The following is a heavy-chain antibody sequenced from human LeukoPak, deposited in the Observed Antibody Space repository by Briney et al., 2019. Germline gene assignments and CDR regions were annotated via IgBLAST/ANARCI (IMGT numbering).Heavy chain of an antibody. Sequence: ASVKVSCKASGYTFTSYGISWVRQATGQGLEWMGWMNPNSGNTGYAQKFQGRVTMTRNTSISTAYMELSSLRSEDTAVYYCARVQEYCSSTSCPDAFDIWGQGTMVTVSS. CDR2: MNPNSGNT. D-gene: IGHD2-2*01. CDR1: GYTFTSYG. V-gene: IGHV1-8*02. CDR3: ARVQEYCSSTSCPDAFDI. J-gene: IGHJ3*02.